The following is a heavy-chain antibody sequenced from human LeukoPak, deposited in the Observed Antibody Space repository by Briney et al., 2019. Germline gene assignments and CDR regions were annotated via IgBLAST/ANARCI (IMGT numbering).Heavy chain of an antibody. D-gene: IGHD1-26*01. CDR1: GFTFSSYS. V-gene: IGHV3-21*01. CDR2: IRSSSSYI. CDR3: PGLTGGSYDWFDP. J-gene: IGHJ5*02. Sequence: PGGSLRLSCAASGFTFSSYSMNWVRQAPGKGLEWVSSIRSSSSYIYYADSVKGRFTISRDNAKNSLYLQMNSLRAEDTAVYYCPGLTGGSYDWFDPWGQGTLVTVSS.